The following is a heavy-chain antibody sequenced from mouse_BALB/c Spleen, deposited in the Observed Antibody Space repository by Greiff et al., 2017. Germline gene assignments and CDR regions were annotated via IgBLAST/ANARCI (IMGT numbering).Heavy chain of an antibody. CDR1: GFNIKDYY. CDR3: ATITTVVATPFDY. J-gene: IGHJ2*01. D-gene: IGHD1-1*01. Sequence: VQLQQSGAELVRPGALVKLSCKASGFNIKDYYMHWVKQRPEQGLEWIAWIDPENGNTIYDPKFQGKASITADTSSNTAYLQLSSLTSEDTAVYYCATITTVVATPFDYWGQGTTLTVSS. CDR2: IDPENGNT. V-gene: IGHV14-1*02.